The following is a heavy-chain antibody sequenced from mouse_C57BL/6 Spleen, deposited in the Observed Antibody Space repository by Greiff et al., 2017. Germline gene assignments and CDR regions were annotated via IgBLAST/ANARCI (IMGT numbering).Heavy chain of an antibody. Sequence: EVKLMESGAELVRPGASVKLSCTASGFNIKDDYMHWVKQRPEQGLEWIGWIDPENGDTEYASKFQGKATITADTSSNTAYLQLSSLTSEDTAVYYCTRQRLDYWGQGTTLTVSS. CDR2: IDPENGDT. J-gene: IGHJ2*01. CDR1: GFNIKDDY. CDR3: TRQRLDY. V-gene: IGHV14-4*01.